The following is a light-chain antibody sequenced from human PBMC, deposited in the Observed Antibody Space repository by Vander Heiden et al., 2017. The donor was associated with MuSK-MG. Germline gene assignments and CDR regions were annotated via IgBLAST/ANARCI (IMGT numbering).Light chain of an antibody. V-gene: IGKV1-5*03. CDR2: KAS. CDR1: QSISSW. J-gene: IGKJ2*01. CDR3: QQDNSYPYT. Sequence: DIQMPQSPSTLSASVGDRVTITCRASQSISSWLAWYQQKPGKAPKLLIYKASSLESGVPSRFSGSGSGTEFTLTISSLQPDDFATYYCQQDNSYPYTFGQGTKVEIK.